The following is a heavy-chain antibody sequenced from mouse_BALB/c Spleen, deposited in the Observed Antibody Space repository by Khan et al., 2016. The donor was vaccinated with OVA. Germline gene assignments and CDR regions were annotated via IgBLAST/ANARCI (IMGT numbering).Heavy chain of an antibody. Sequence: EVQLQESGPGLVKPSQSLSLTCTVTGYSITSGYGWNWIRQFPGNKLEWMGYIRYSGSTNYNPSLKNRISITRDTSKNQFFLQLNSVTTEDTATAYCARTARIKYWGQGTTLTVSA. V-gene: IGHV3-1*02. CDR1: GYSITSGYG. CDR2: IRYSGST. J-gene: IGHJ2*01. CDR3: ARTARIKY. D-gene: IGHD1-2*01.